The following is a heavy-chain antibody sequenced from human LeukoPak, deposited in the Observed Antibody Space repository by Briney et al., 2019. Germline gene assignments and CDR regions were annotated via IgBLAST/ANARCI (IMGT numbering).Heavy chain of an antibody. CDR2: ISSNGGST. D-gene: IGHD2-15*01. J-gene: IGHJ4*02. V-gene: IGHV3-64*01. Sequence: PGGSLRLSCAASGFTFSSYAMHWVRQAPGKGLEYVSAISSNGGSTYYANSVKGRFTISRDNSKNTLYLQMGSLRAEDMAVYYCARTRYCSGGSCYPNLYYFDYWGQGTLVTVSS. CDR1: GFTFSSYA. CDR3: ARTRYCSGGSCYPNLYYFDY.